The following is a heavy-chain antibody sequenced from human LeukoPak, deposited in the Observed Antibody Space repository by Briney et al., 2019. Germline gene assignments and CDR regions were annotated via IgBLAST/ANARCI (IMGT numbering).Heavy chain of an antibody. CDR1: GFTFGDYA. CDR2: IRSKAYGGTT. D-gene: IGHD5-12*01. Sequence: GGSLRLSCTASGFTFGDYAMSWVRQAPGKGLEWVGFIRSKAYGGTTEYAASVKDRFTISRDDSKSIAYLQMNSLKTEDTAVYYCTRVATVNREEYWGQGTLVTVSS. V-gene: IGHV3-49*04. J-gene: IGHJ4*02. CDR3: TRVATVNREEY.